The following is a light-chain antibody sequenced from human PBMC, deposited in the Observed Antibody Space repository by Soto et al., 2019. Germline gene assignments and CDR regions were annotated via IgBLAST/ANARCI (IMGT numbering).Light chain of an antibody. V-gene: IGLV4-69*02. J-gene: IGLJ3*02. CDR3: QTWYSGVWV. CDR1: SGHSNYA. CDR2: VNTDGSH. Sequence: QPVLTQSPSASASLGASVKLTCTLDSGHSNYAIAWHQQQPEKGPRFLMKVNTDGSHSRGAGVPDRFSGSSSGAERHLTISSLQSEDEGDYYCQTWYSGVWVFGGGTKLTVL.